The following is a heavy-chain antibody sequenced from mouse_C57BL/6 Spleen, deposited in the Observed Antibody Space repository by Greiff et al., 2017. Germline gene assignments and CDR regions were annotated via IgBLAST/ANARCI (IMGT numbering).Heavy chain of an antibody. Sequence: VQLQQSGAELVRPGTSVKVSCKASGYAFTNYLIEWVKQRPGQGLEWIGVINPGSGGTNYNEKFKGKATLTADKSSSTAYMQLSSLTSEDSAVYFCARTYDYDGCAYWGQGTLVTVSA. CDR1: GYAFTNYL. CDR2: INPGSGGT. D-gene: IGHD2-4*01. V-gene: IGHV1-54*01. CDR3: ARTYDYDGCAY. J-gene: IGHJ3*01.